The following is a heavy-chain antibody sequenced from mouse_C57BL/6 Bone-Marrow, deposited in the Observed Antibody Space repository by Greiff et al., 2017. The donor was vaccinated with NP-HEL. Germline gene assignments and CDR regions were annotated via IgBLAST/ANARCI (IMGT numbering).Heavy chain of an antibody. CDR1: GFTFSSYA. CDR2: ISDGGSYT. D-gene: IGHD2-4*01. Sequence: EVHLVESGGGLVKPGGSLKLSCAASGFTFSSYAMSWVRQTPEKRLEWVATISDGGSYTYYPDNVKGRFTISRDNAKNNLYLQMSHLKSEDTAMYYCARVGVWDYDYERFAYWGQGTLVTVSA. V-gene: IGHV5-4*01. CDR3: ARVGVWDYDYERFAY. J-gene: IGHJ3*01.